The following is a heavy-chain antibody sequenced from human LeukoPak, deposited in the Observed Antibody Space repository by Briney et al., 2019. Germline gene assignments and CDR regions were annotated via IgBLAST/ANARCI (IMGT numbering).Heavy chain of an antibody. D-gene: IGHD6-13*01. Sequence: GGSLRLSCAAAGFTFSSYAMSWVRQAPGKGLEGVSAISGSGGSTYYADSVKGRFTISRDNSKNTLYLQMNSLRAEDTAVYYCAKVHRGASSSLDYWGQGTLVTVSS. J-gene: IGHJ4*02. CDR2: ISGSGGST. CDR1: GFTFSSYA. CDR3: AKVHRGASSSLDY. V-gene: IGHV3-23*01.